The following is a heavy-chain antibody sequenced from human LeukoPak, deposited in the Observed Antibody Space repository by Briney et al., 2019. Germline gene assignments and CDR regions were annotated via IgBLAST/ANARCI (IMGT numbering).Heavy chain of an antibody. V-gene: IGHV4-34*01. J-gene: IGHJ4*02. Sequence: PSETLSLTCAVYGGSFSCYYWSWIRQPPGKGLEWIGEINHSGSTNYNPSLKSRVTISVDTSKNQFSLKLSSVTAADTAVYYCATVYGDYPFSYWGQGTLVTVSS. D-gene: IGHD4-17*01. CDR1: GGSFSCYY. CDR2: INHSGST. CDR3: ATVYGDYPFSY.